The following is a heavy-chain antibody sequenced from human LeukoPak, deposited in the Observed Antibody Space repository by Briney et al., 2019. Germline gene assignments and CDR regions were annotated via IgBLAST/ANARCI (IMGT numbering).Heavy chain of an antibody. CDR2: ITGSDSGA. CDR3: ARDFRLDY. V-gene: IGHV3-23*01. Sequence: GGSLRLSCAASGFTFSSFAINWVRQAPGKGLEWVSVITGSDSGADYADSVKGRFTISRDNSQNTVHLQMNSLRAEDTAVYYCARDFRLDYWGQGTLVTVSS. J-gene: IGHJ4*02. CDR1: GFTFSSFA.